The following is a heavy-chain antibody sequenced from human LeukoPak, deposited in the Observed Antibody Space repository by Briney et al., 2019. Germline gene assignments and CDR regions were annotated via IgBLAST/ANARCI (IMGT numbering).Heavy chain of an antibody. CDR3: ARDIKRSRARWENLGFDP. V-gene: IGHV1-18*01. D-gene: IGHD1-26*01. J-gene: IGHJ5*02. Sequence: GASVKVSCKASGYTFTNYGISWVRQAPGQGLEWMGWISTYNGNTNYVQKLQGRVTMTTDTSTSTAYMELRSLRSDDTAVYYCARDIKRSRARWENLGFDPWGQGTLVTVS. CDR1: GYTFTNYG. CDR2: ISTYNGNT.